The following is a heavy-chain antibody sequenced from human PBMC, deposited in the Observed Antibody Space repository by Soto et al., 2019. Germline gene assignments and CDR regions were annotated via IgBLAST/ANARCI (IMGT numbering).Heavy chain of an antibody. V-gene: IGHV5-10-1*01. CDR1: GYSFTSYW. CDR2: IDPSDSYA. CDR3: ARGGVPTTLKYYNGMDV. J-gene: IGHJ6*01. Sequence: PGESLKISCKGSGYSFTSYWISWLRQMPGKGLEWMGRIDPSDSYANYSPSFQGHVTISADKSISTAYLQWSSLKASDTAMYYCARGGVPTTLKYYNGMDVWGQGTTVTGSS. D-gene: IGHD2-15*01.